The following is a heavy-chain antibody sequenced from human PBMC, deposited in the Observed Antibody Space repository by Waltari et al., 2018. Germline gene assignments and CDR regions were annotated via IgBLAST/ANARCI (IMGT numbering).Heavy chain of an antibody. CDR3: AREVYSSGWSGWYFDL. CDR2: ISPIFGTA. D-gene: IGHD6-19*01. Sequence: QEQLVQSGAEVKKPGSSVKVSCKASGGTFSSYAISWVRQAPGQGLEWMGGISPIFGTANYAQKFQGRVTITADESTSTAYMELSSLRSEDTAVYYCAREVYSSGWSGWYFDLWGRGTLVTVSS. CDR1: GGTFSSYA. V-gene: IGHV1-69*01. J-gene: IGHJ2*01.